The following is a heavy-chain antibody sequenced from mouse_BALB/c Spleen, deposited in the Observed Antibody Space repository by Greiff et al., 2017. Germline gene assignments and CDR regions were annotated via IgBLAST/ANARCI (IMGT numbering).Heavy chain of an antibody. CDR2: ISYSGST. J-gene: IGHJ3*01. V-gene: IGHV3-8*02. Sequence: EVKLMESGPSLVKPSQTLSLTCSVTGDSFTSGYWNWIRKFPGNKLEYMGYISYSGSTYYNPSLKSRISITRDTSKNQYYLQLNSVTTEETATYFGARGGYGFAYWGQGNLVSVSA. CDR1: GDSFTSGY. D-gene: IGHD2-10*02. CDR3: ARGGYGFAY.